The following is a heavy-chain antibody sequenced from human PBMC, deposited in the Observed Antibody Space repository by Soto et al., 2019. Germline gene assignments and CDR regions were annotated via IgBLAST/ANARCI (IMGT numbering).Heavy chain of an antibody. D-gene: IGHD3-3*01. J-gene: IGHJ3*01. CDR1: VCYISVGYYS. CDR3: ATYRKFFQS. V-gene: IGHV4-30-2*01. CDR2: IYNSGST. Sequence: TLSLTLSVSVCYISVGYYSWSWIRQPPGKGLEWIGFIYNSGSTYYNSSLKSRVTISVDRSKNHFFLNLTSVTAADTAVYYCATYRKFFQSWGQG.